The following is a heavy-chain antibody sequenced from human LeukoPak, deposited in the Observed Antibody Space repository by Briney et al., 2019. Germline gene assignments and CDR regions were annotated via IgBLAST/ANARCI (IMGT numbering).Heavy chain of an antibody. D-gene: IGHD4-4*01. CDR1: GGSFSGYY. Sequence: PSETLSLTCAVYGGSFSGYYWSWIRQPPGKGLEWIGYIYYSGSTYYNPSLTSRVTMSVDTSKNQFSLKLSSVTAADTAIYYCARDHTETSSLNFRNYYYYGMDIWGQGTTVIVSS. CDR2: IYYSGST. V-gene: IGHV4-34*09. J-gene: IGHJ6*02. CDR3: ARDHTETSSLNFRNYYYYGMDI.